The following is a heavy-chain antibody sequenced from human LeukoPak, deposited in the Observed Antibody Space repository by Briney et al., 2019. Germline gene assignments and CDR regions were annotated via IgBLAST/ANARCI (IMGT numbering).Heavy chain of an antibody. J-gene: IGHJ4*02. CDR2: INHSGST. CDR1: GGSFSGYY. CDR3: ARGRSSGWRYEIFDY. D-gene: IGHD6-19*01. V-gene: IGHV4-34*01. Sequence: SSETLSLTCAVYGGSFSGYYWSWIRQPPGKGLEWIGEINHSGSTNYNPSLKSRVTISVDTSKNQFSPKLSSVTAADTAVYYCARGRSSGWRYEIFDYWGQGTLVTVSS.